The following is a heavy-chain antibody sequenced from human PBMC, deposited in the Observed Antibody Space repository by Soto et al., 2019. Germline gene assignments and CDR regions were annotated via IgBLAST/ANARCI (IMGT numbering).Heavy chain of an antibody. J-gene: IGHJ6*02. CDR3: ARHRTPMDV. CDR2: IYYSGST. Sequence: ETLSLTCTASGGSISSSSYYWGWIRQPPGKGLEWIGSIYYSGSTYYNPSLKSRVTISVDTSKNQFSLKLSSVTAADTAVYYCARHRTPMDVWGQGTTVTVSS. V-gene: IGHV4-39*01. CDR1: GGSISSSSYY.